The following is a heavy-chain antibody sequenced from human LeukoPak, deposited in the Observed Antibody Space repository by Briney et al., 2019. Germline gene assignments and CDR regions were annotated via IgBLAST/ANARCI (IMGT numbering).Heavy chain of an antibody. CDR3: AKVPGGDYPMSWFDP. Sequence: GGSLRLSCAASGFTFSNYAMSWVRQAPGKGLEWVSAISGSGGSTNYADSVKGRFTISRDNSKNTLYLQMNSLRAEDTAVYYCAKVPGGDYPMSWFDPWGQGTLVTVSS. J-gene: IGHJ5*02. V-gene: IGHV3-23*01. CDR2: ISGSGGST. CDR1: GFTFSNYA. D-gene: IGHD4-17*01.